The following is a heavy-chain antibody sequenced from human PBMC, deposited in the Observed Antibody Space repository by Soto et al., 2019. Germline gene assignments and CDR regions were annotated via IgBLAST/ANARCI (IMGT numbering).Heavy chain of an antibody. CDR3: ARDPPGIAASGAGG. CDR1: GFTVSNNY. V-gene: IGHV3-53*01. J-gene: IGHJ4*02. CDR2: IYSGGNT. Sequence: PGGSLRLSCAASGFTVSNNYMRWVRQAPGKGLEWVSLIYSGGNTHYADSVKGRFTISRDDSKNTLYLQMNSLRVEDTAVYYCARDPPGIAASGAGGWGQGTLVTVSP. D-gene: IGHD6-13*01.